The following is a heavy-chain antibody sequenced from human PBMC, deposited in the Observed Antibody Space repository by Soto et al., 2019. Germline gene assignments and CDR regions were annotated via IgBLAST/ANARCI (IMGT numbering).Heavy chain of an antibody. V-gene: IGHV1-69*01. CDR3: ARDLKRYYERSGYGYYYYGMDV. D-gene: IGHD3-22*01. J-gene: IGHJ6*02. CDR2: IIPIFGSA. Sequence: QVQLVQSGAEVKKPGSSVKVSCKASGGTFSSYAISWVRQAPGQGLEWMGGIIPIFGSANYAQKFQGRVTITADEATNTAYMDLRSLRSEETAVYYCARDLKRYYERSGYGYYYYGMDVWGQGTTVTVSS. CDR1: GGTFSSYA.